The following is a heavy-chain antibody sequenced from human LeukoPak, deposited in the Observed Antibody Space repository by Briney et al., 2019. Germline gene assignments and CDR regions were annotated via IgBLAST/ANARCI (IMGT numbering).Heavy chain of an antibody. J-gene: IGHJ4*02. CDR3: AKEEVFPGYCSSTSCNYFDY. CDR1: GFTFSSYA. Sequence: GALRLSCAASGFTFSSYAMSWVRQAPGKGLEWVSAISGSGGSTYYADSVKGRFTISRDNSKNTLYLQMNSLRAEDTAVYYCAKEEVFPGYCSSTSCNYFDYWGQGTLVTVSS. D-gene: IGHD2-2*01. CDR2: ISGSGGST. V-gene: IGHV3-23*01.